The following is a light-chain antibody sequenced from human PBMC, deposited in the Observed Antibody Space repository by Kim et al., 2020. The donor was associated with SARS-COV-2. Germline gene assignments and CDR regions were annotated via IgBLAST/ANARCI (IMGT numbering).Light chain of an antibody. V-gene: IGKV3-11*01. CDR1: QSVSGY. J-gene: IGKJ5*01. Sequence: NVLTQSPAMLSLSPGETATLSCRARQSVSGYLAWYQQKPGQAPRLLIYDASTRATGIPARFSGSESGTHFTLTISSLEPEDFAVYYCQQRSSWPITFGQGTRLEIK. CDR2: DAS. CDR3: QQRSSWPIT.